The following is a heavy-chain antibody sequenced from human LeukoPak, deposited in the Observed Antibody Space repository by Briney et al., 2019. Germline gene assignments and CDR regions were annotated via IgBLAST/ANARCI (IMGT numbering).Heavy chain of an antibody. D-gene: IGHD6-19*01. J-gene: IGHJ3*02. CDR1: GGTFSSYA. CDR2: IIPIFGTA. CDR3: ARDGSGWYDGAFDI. V-gene: IGHV1-69*13. Sequence: GASVKVSCKASGGTFSSYAISWVRQAPGQGLEWMGGIIPIFGTANYAQKFQGRVTITADESTSTAYMELSRLRSDDTAVYYCARDGSGWYDGAFDIWGQGTMVTVSS.